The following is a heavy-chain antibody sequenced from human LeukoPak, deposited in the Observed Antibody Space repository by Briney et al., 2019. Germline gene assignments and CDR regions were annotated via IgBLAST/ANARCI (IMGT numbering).Heavy chain of an antibody. CDR1: GGSIISYY. D-gene: IGHD3-22*01. CDR3: ATHKAPIYYDDAFDI. J-gene: IGHJ3*02. Sequence: SETLSLTCTVSGGSIISYYWSWIRQPPGKGLEWIGYIYYSGSTNYNPSLKSRVTISVDTSKNQFSLKLSSVTAADTAVYYCATHKAPIYYDDAFDIWGQGTMVTVSS. CDR2: IYYSGST. V-gene: IGHV4-59*08.